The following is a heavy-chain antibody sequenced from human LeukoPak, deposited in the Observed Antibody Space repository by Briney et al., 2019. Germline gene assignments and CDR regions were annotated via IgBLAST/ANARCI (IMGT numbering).Heavy chain of an antibody. V-gene: IGHV4-39*07. Sequence: SETLSLTCTVSGGSISSSAYHWGWIREPPGKGLEWVGSIYYSGSTYYNLSLKSRVTISVDTSKNQFSLKLSSVTAADTAVYYCARYRKYSSGWYYFDYWGQGTLVTVSS. D-gene: IGHD6-19*01. J-gene: IGHJ4*02. CDR3: ARYRKYSSGWYYFDY. CDR2: IYYSGST. CDR1: GGSISSSAYH.